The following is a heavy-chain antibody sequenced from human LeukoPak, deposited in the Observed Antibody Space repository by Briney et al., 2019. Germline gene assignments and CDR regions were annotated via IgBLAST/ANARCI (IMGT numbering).Heavy chain of an antibody. V-gene: IGHV3-23*01. CDR3: AKQGNDFWSGYSNYYYYYMDV. D-gene: IGHD3-3*01. CDR1: GFTFSSYA. J-gene: IGHJ6*03. CDR2: IGGSGGST. Sequence: GGSLRLSCAASGFTFSSYAMTWVRQAPGKGLEWVSSIGGSGGSTYYADSVKGRFTISRDNSKNTLYLQMNSVRAEDTAVYYCAKQGNDFWSGYSNYYYYYMDVWGKGTTVTVSS.